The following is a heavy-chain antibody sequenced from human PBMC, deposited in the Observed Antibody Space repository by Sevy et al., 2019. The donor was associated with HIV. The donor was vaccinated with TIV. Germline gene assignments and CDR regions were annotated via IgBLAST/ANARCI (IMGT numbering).Heavy chain of an antibody. J-gene: IGHJ4*02. CDR1: GFTFNYHF. V-gene: IGHV3-21*01. Sequence: GGSLRLSCAASGFTFNYHFMNWVRQVPGKRLEWVSYISSASSYINYSDSVKGRFTISRDNAKNLVFLEMNNLRPEDTAVYFCARGDYYGSLYYFDYWGQGTLVTVSS. CDR2: ISSASSYI. D-gene: IGHD3-10*01. CDR3: ARGDYYGSLYYFDY.